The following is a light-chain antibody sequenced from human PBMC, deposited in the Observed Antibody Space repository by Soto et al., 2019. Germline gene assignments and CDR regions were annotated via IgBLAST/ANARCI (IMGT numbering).Light chain of an antibody. V-gene: IGKV1-39*01. CDR3: QQSYSTHKLT. Sequence: DIQMTQSPSSLSASVGDRVTITCRASQSISSYLNWYQQKPGKAPKLLIYAASSLQSGVPSRFSGSGSGTDFTLAISSLQPEDFATYYCQQSYSTHKLTFGGGTKVEIK. CDR1: QSISSY. J-gene: IGKJ4*01. CDR2: AAS.